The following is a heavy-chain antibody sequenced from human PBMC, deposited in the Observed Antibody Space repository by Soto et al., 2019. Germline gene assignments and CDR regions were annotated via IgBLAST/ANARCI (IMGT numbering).Heavy chain of an antibody. D-gene: IGHD4-17*01. Sequence: KPSETLSLTCTVSGGSISSGGYYWSWIRQHPGKGLEWIGYIYFSGSTYYNPSLKSRVTISVDTSKNQFSLKLTSVTAADTAVYYCARLDLRPNWFDPWGLGTLVTVSS. V-gene: IGHV4-31*03. CDR1: GGSISSGGYY. J-gene: IGHJ5*02. CDR2: IYFSGST. CDR3: ARLDLRPNWFDP.